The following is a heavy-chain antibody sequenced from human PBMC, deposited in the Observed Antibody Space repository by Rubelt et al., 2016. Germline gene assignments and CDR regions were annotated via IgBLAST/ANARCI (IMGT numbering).Heavy chain of an antibody. CDR2: IYWDDDE. CDR1: GFSLSTSGVA. J-gene: IGHJ4*02. CDR3: AHSRTEAPFDY. Sequence: QITLKESDPTLVKPTQTLTLTCTFSGFSLSTSGVAVGWIRQPPGKALEWLALIYWDDDERYSPSLKSRLTITKDTSKNQVVRRMTIMDHVDTATEYCAHSRTEAPFDYWGQGTLVTVSS. V-gene: IGHV2-5*02.